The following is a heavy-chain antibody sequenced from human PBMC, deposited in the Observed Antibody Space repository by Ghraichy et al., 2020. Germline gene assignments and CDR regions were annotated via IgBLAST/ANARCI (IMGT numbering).Heavy chain of an antibody. D-gene: IGHD1-26*01. CDR1: GFSFNNYW. Sequence: ETLSLTCAASGFSFNNYWMHWVRQAPGKGLVWVSRIYSDGRTDYTDSMKGRFTTSRDNAKSTVYLQMTSLRADDTAVYYCVRADIGGGSYYSQWGQGTLGTVSS. V-gene: IGHV3-74*01. J-gene: IGHJ4*02. CDR2: IYSDGRT. CDR3: VRADIGGGSYYSQ.